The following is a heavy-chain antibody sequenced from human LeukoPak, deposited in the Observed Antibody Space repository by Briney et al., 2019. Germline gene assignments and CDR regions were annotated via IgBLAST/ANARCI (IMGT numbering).Heavy chain of an antibody. V-gene: IGHV3-30*18. CDR3: AKEHKVLRFLEWSFDY. Sequence: RGSLRLSCAASGFTFSSYGMHWVRQAPGKGLEWVAVISYDGSNKYYADSVKGRFTISRDNSKNTLYLQMNSLRAEDTAVYYCAKEHKVLRFLEWSFDYWGQGTLVTVS. CDR1: GFTFSSYG. J-gene: IGHJ4*02. CDR2: ISYDGSNK. D-gene: IGHD3-3*01.